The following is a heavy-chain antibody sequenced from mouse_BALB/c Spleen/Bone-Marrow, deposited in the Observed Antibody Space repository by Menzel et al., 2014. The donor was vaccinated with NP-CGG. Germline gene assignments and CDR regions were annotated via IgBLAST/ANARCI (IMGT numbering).Heavy chain of an antibody. J-gene: IGHJ3*01. CDR1: GFTFSDFY. Sequence: EVKLVDSGGGLVQPGGSLRLSCATSGFTFSDFYMEWVRQPPGKRLEWIAASRNKAKDYTKAHSASVKGLFIVSRDTSQSILYLQMNGLGAEDTAIYYCARDVGYGNYFVYWGQGTLVTVSA. CDR3: ARDVGYGNYFVY. V-gene: IGHV7-1*02. CDR2: SRNKAKDYTK. D-gene: IGHD2-10*02.